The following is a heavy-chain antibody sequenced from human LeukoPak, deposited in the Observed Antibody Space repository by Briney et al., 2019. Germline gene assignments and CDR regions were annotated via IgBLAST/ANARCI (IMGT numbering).Heavy chain of an antibody. CDR2: INPNSGGT. CDR3: ARVNNYYDSSGYLYYFDY. D-gene: IGHD3-22*01. Sequence: ASVKVSCKASAYTFTGYFMHWVRQAPGQGLEWMGWINPNSGGTNYARNFQGRVTMTRDTSISTAYMELSRLRSDDTAVYYCARVNNYYDSSGYLYYFDYWGQGTLVTVSS. V-gene: IGHV1-2*02. CDR1: AYTFTGYF. J-gene: IGHJ4*02.